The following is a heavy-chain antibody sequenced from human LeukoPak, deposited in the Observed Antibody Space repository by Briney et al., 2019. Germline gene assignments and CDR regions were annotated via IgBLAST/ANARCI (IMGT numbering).Heavy chain of an antibody. V-gene: IGHV1-2*02. Sequence: ASVKVSCKASGYTFTSYYMHWVRQAPGQGLEWMGWINPNSGGTNYAQKFQGRVTMTRDTSISTAYMELSRLRSDDTAVYYCARVLTLRGYESHFDYWGKGTLVTVSS. CDR3: ARVLTLRGYESHFDY. J-gene: IGHJ4*02. D-gene: IGHD5-12*01. CDR2: INPNSGGT. CDR1: GYTFTSYY.